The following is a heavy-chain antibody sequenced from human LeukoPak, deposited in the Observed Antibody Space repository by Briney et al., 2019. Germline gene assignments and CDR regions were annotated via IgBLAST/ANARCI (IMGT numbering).Heavy chain of an antibody. CDR2: IYSGGST. CDR1: GFTVSSNY. V-gene: IGHV3-53*01. J-gene: IGHJ4*02. CDR3: ARVRGGSSWYYFDY. D-gene: IGHD6-13*01. Sequence: GGSLRLSCAASGFTVSSNYMSWVRQAPGKGLEWVSVIYSGGSTYYADSVKGRFTISRDNSKNTLYLQMNSLRAGDTAVYYCARVRGGSSWYYFDYWGQGTLVTVPS.